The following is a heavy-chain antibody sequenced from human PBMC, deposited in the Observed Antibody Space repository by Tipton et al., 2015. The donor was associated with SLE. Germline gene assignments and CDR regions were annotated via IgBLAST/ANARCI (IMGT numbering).Heavy chain of an antibody. CDR1: GFTFDDYA. V-gene: IGHV3-9*01. Sequence: SLRLSCAASGFTFDDYAMHWVRQAPGKGLEWISGISWNSGSIGYADSVKGRFTISRDNAKNSLYLQMNSLRAEDTAVYYCASNADAFDIWGQGTMVTVSS. J-gene: IGHJ3*02. CDR2: ISWNSGSI. D-gene: IGHD2-2*01. CDR3: ASNADAFDI.